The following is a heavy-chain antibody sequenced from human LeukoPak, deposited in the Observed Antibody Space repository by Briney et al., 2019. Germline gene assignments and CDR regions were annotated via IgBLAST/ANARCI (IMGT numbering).Heavy chain of an antibody. J-gene: IGHJ6*03. CDR3: AREYCTGGVCFHYMDV. CDR2: ISAYNGNT. V-gene: IGHV1-18*01. CDR1: GYTFTRYG. D-gene: IGHD2-8*02. Sequence: GASVKVSCKASGYTFTRYGISWVRQSPGQGLEWMGWISAYNGNTNYAQKLQGRVTMTTDTSTSTAYMELRSLRSDDTAVYYCAREYCTGGVCFHYMDVWGKGTTVTVSS.